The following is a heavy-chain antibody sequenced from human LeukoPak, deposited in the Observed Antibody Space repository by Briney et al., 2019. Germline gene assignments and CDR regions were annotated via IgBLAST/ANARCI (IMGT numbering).Heavy chain of an antibody. CDR2: ISGSGGST. V-gene: IGHV3-23*01. Sequence: DGSLRLSCAASSFTISSYAVIWFRQQTGKGLVWAASISGSGGSTYRADSAKGRCTISRDNSKNTLYLQMNSLRDEDTALYYCAKDRSCTNDICHGDFDYWGQGTLVTVSS. CDR1: SFTISSYA. J-gene: IGHJ4*02. D-gene: IGHD2-8*01. CDR3: AKDRSCTNDICHGDFDY.